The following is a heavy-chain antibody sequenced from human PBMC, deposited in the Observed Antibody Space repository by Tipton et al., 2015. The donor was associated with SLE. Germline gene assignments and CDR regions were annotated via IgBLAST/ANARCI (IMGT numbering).Heavy chain of an antibody. J-gene: IGHJ3*02. V-gene: IGHV4-4*07. CDR2: ISSSGST. D-gene: IGHD5/OR15-5a*01. CDR1: GGSISGYY. CDR3: AREVNTVGDSDAFDI. Sequence: TLSLTCTVSGGSISGYYWSWIRQPAGKGLEWIGRISSSGSTIYNPSLKSRLTLSLDMSNNQFSLRVRSVTAADTAVYYCAREVNTVGDSDAFDIWGQGTIVTVSP.